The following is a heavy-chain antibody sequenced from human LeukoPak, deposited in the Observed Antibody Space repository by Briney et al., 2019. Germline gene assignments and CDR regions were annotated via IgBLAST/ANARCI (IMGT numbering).Heavy chain of an antibody. J-gene: IGHJ3*02. D-gene: IGHD6-13*01. V-gene: IGHV1-69*13. CDR2: IIPIFGTG. CDR1: GGTFSNYA. Sequence: GASVKVSCKASGGTFSNYAISWVRQAPGQGLEWMGGIIPIFGTGNYAQKFQGRVTITADESTSTAYMELSSLRSEDTAVYYCARGGLYSSSWSGAFDIWAKGQWSPSLQ. CDR3: ARGGLYSSSWSGAFDI.